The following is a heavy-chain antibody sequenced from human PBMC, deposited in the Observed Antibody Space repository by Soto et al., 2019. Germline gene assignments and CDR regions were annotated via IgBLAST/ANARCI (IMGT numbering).Heavy chain of an antibody. CDR3: ARDPFPYGDYGLGYFDL. CDR2: INHSGST. D-gene: IGHD4-17*01. J-gene: IGHJ2*01. Sequence: QVQLQQWGAGLLKPSETLSLTCAVYGGSFSGYYWSWIRQPPGKGLEWIGEINHSGSTNYNPSLKSRVTISVXXSXNXXSLKLSSVTAADTAVYYCARDPFPYGDYGLGYFDLWGRGTLVTVSS. V-gene: IGHV4-34*01. CDR1: GGSFSGYY.